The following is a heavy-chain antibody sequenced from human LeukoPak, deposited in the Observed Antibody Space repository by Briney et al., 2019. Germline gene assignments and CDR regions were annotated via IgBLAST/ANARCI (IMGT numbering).Heavy chain of an antibody. Sequence: GGSLRLSCAASGFTFSSYAMSWVRQAPGKGLEWVSAISGSGGSTYYADSVKGRFTISRDNSKNTLYLQMNSLRAEDTAVYYCARDTDTAMDRDYYYGMDVWGQGTTVTVSS. CDR1: GFTFSSYA. D-gene: IGHD5-18*01. CDR2: ISGSGGST. J-gene: IGHJ6*02. V-gene: IGHV3-23*01. CDR3: ARDTDTAMDRDYYYGMDV.